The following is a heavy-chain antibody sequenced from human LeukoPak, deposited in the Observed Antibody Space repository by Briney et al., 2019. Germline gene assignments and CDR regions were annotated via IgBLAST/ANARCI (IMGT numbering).Heavy chain of an antibody. Sequence: PGGSLRLSCAASGFTFSNHWMHWVRQAPGKGLVWVSRISGDGSSTRYADSVKGRFTISRDNAKNTLFLQMNSLRAEDTAVYYCVRSYYGMDVWGQGTTVSVSS. J-gene: IGHJ6*02. CDR2: ISGDGSST. CDR3: VRSYYGMDV. V-gene: IGHV3-74*01. CDR1: GFTFSNHW.